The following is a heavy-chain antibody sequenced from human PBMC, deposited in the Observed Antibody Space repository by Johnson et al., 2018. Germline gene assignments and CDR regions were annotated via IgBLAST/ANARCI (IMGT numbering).Heavy chain of an antibody. CDR1: GFTFSSYS. J-gene: IGHJ1*01. CDR3: ARDPRKPMEYFQH. V-gene: IGHV3-48*02. CDR2: VSSSGSII. Sequence: VQLQESGGGLVQPGGSLRLSCEASGFTFSSYSMNWVRQAPGKGLEWVSYVSSSGSIIYYADSVKGRFTISRDNAKNSLYLQMNSLRDEDTAVYSWARDPRKPMEYFQHWGQGTLVTVSS.